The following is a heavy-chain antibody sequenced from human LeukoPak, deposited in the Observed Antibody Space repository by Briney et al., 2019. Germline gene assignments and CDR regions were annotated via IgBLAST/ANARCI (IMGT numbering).Heavy chain of an antibody. CDR3: TTDLKVDYDILTGYYLNDY. Sequence: PGGSLRLSCVASGFTFSNAWMSWVRQAPGKGLEWVGRIKSKTDGGTTDYAAPVKGRFTISRGDSKNTLYLQMNSLKTEDTAVYYCTTDLKVDYDILTGYYLNDYWGQGTLVTVSS. J-gene: IGHJ4*02. CDR1: GFTFSNAW. D-gene: IGHD3-9*01. V-gene: IGHV3-15*01. CDR2: IKSKTDGGTT.